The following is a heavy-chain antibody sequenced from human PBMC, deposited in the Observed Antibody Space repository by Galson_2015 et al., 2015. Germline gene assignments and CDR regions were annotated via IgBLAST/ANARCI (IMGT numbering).Heavy chain of an antibody. Sequence: SLRLSCAASGFTFSSYGMHWVRQAPGKGLEWVAVIWYDGSNKYYADSVKGRFTISRDNSKNTLYLQMNSLRAEDTAVYYCAKVRRRSSSWDRTLDYWGQGTLVTVSS. D-gene: IGHD6-13*01. V-gene: IGHV3-33*06. CDR3: AKVRRRSSSWDRTLDY. J-gene: IGHJ4*02. CDR2: IWYDGSNK. CDR1: GFTFSSYG.